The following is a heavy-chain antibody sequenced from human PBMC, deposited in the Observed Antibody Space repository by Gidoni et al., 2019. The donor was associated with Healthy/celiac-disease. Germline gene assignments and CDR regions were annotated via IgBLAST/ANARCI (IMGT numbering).Heavy chain of an antibody. CDR2: ISYDGSNK. CDR1: GFTFSSYA. Sequence: QVQLVESGGGVVQPGRSLRLSCAASGFTFSSYAMHWVRQAPGKGLEWVAVISYDGSNKYYADSVKGRFTISRDNSKNTLYLQMNSLRAEDTAVYYCARGSGGGYYFDYWGQGTLVTVSS. CDR3: ARGSGGGYYFDY. V-gene: IGHV3-30-3*01. D-gene: IGHD6-19*01. J-gene: IGHJ4*02.